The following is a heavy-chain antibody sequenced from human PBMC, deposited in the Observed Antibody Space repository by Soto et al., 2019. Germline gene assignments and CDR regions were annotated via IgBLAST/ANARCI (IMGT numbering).Heavy chain of an antibody. CDR1: GGTFSSYT. J-gene: IGHJ6*02. CDR2: IIPILGIA. V-gene: IGHV1-69*02. Sequence: SVKVSCKASGGTFSSYTISWVRQAPGQGLEWMGRIIPILGIANYAQKFQGRVTITADKSTSTAYMELSSLRSEDTAVYYCARRAYCGGDCYSNYYYGMDVWGQGTTVTVSS. D-gene: IGHD2-21*02. CDR3: ARRAYCGGDCYSNYYYGMDV.